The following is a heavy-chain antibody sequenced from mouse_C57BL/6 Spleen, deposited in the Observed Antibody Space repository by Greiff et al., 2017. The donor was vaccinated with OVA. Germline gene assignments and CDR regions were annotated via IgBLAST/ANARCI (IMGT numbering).Heavy chain of an antibody. J-gene: IGHJ1*03. CDR2: ISNLAYSI. CDR3: ARRDYYGSSPYWYFDV. V-gene: IGHV5-15*01. D-gene: IGHD1-1*01. Sequence: EVKLMESGGGLVQPGGSLKLSCAASGFTFSDYGMAWVRQAPRKGPEWVAFISNLAYSIYYADTVTGRFTISRENAKNTLYLEMSSLRSEDTAMYYCARRDYYGSSPYWYFDVWGTGTTVTVSS. CDR1: GFTFSDYG.